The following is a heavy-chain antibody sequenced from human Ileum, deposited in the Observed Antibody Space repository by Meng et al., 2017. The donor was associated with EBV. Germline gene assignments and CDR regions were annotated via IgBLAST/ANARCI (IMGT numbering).Heavy chain of an antibody. CDR2: MYDSDSGKA. D-gene: IGHD2-8*02. J-gene: IGHJ4*02. CDR3: AYYTAGRGGVGS. Sequence: QVRREGAGAGLVKPSETLSLSCSVSGAAVSSGGYHWSWIRQPPGKGLEWIGCMYDSDSGKAKYNPSLNSRVIISLDTSKNHFVLKLTSVTAADTAVYYCAYYTAGRGGVGSWGQGTLVTVSS. CDR1: GAAVSSGGYH. V-gene: IGHV4-61*03.